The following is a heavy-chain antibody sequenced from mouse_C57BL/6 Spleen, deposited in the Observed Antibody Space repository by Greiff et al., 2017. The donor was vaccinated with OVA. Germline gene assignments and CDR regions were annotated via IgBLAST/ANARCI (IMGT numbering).Heavy chain of an antibody. J-gene: IGHJ2*01. CDR1: GYTFTSYG. Sequence: QVQLQQSGAELARPGASVKLSCKASGYTFTSYGISWVKQRTGQGLEWIGEIYPRSGNTYYNEKFKGKATLTADKSSSTAYMELRSLTSEDSAVYFCARRGDGSSYENFDYWGQGTTLTVSS. D-gene: IGHD1-1*01. CDR3: ARRGDGSSYENFDY. V-gene: IGHV1-81*01. CDR2: IYPRSGNT.